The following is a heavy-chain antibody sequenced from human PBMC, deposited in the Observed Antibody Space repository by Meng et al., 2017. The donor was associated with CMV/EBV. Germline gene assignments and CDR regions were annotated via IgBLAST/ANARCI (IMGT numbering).Heavy chain of an antibody. CDR3: ASQSGAFDI. J-gene: IGHJ3*02. D-gene: IGHD1-26*01. CDR2: IIPILGIA. V-gene: IGHV1-69*10. Sequence: SVKVSCKASGGTFSSYAISWVRQAPGRGLEWMGGIIPILGIANYSQKFQGRVTITADKSTSTAYMGLSSLRSEDTAVYYCASQSGAFDIWGQGTMVTVSS. CDR1: GGTFSSYA.